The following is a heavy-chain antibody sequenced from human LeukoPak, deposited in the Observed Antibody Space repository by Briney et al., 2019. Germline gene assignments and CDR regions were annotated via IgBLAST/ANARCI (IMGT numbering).Heavy chain of an antibody. CDR1: GGSVSSGSYY. Sequence: PSETLSLTCTVSGGSVSSGSYYWSWIRQPPGKGLEWIGYIYYSGSTNYNPSLKSRVTISVDTSKNQFSLKLSSVTAADTAVYYCAGTPHRYGEDDDAFDIWGQGTMVTVSS. CDR2: IYYSGST. V-gene: IGHV4-61*01. CDR3: AGTPHRYGEDDDAFDI. J-gene: IGHJ3*02. D-gene: IGHD4-17*01.